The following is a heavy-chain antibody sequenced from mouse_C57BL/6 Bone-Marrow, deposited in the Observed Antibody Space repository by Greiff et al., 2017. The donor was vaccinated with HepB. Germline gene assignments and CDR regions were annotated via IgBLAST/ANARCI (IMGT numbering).Heavy chain of an antibody. CDR1: GFSFTSYG. V-gene: IGHV2-5*01. J-gene: IGHJ3*01. CDR2: IWRGGSP. Sequence: VKLMESGPGLVQPSQSLSITCPVSGFSFTSYGVHWVRQSPGKGLEWLGVIWRGGSPDYNAAFMSRLSITKDNSKSQVFFKMNSLQADDTAIYYCAKSTEGFAYWGQGTLVTVSA. CDR3: AKSTEGFAY.